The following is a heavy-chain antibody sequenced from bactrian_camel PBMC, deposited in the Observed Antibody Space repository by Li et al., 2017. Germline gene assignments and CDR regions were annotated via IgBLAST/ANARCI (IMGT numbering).Heavy chain of an antibody. CDR3: AASPWFSLRCWYGDARADFGY. CDR1: GDGIAVRD. CDR2: ISGGGSI. D-gene: IGHD6*01. J-gene: IGHJ6*01. Sequence: HVQLVESGGGSVQAGGSLRLSCTGSGDGIAVRDMGWFRQVPGREREGVATISGGGSITYADSVKGRFTISKDNAKNTLYLQMNSLKPEDSAMYFCAASPWFSLRCWYGDARADFGYWGQGTQVTVS. V-gene: IGHV3S53*01.